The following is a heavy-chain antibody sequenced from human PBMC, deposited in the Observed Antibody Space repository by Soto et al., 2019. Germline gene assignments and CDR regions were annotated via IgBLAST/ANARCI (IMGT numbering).Heavy chain of an antibody. CDR2: ISATGGST. CDR3: AKDRLAGNSDY. J-gene: IGHJ4*02. CDR1: TFNDYA. Sequence: TFNDYAMHWVIQAPGKGLEWVATISATGGSTYYADSVKGRFTISRDNSKNTLYLQMNGLRVEDTAVYYCAKDRLAGNSDYWRQGTQVTVSS. V-gene: IGHV3-23*01.